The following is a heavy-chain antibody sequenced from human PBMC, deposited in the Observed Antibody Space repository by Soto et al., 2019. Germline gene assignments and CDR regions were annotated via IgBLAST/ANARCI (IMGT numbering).Heavy chain of an antibody. CDR2: IYSGGST. CDR3: ARVLLWFGEDY. J-gene: IGHJ4*02. CDR1: GFTVSSNY. Sequence: EVQLVESGGGLVQPGGSLRLSCAASGFTVSSNYMSWVRQAPGKGLEWVSVIYSGGSTYYADSVEGRFTISRDNSKNTLYLQMNSLRAEDTAVYYCARVLLWFGEDYWGQGTLVTVSS. D-gene: IGHD3-10*01. V-gene: IGHV3-66*01.